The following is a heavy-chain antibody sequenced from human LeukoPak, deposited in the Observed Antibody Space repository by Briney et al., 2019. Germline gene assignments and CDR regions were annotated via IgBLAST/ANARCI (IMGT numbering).Heavy chain of an antibody. D-gene: IGHD4-17*01. Sequence: AGRSLRLSCAASGFTFSDYYMSWIRQAPGKGLEWVSYISSSGSTRYYADSVKGRFTISRDNAKNSLYLQMNSLRAEDTAVYYCARGDYGDKEFDYWGQGTLVTVSS. CDR1: GFTFSDYY. J-gene: IGHJ4*02. V-gene: IGHV3-11*04. CDR3: ARGDYGDKEFDY. CDR2: ISSSGSTR.